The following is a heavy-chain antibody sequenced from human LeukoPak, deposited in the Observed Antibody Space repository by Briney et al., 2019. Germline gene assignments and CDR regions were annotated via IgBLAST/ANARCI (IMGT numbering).Heavy chain of an antibody. D-gene: IGHD3-22*01. CDR2: IYPGDSDT. CDR3: ARHVISPYYYDSSGYKGPYYCYGMDV. CDR1: GYSFTSYW. J-gene: IGHJ6*02. Sequence: GESLQISCKGSGYSFTSYWIGWVRQMPGKGLEWMGIIYPGDSDTRYSPSFQGQVTISADKSISTAYLQWSSLKASDTAMYYCARHVISPYYYDSSGYKGPYYCYGMDVWGQGTTVTVSS. V-gene: IGHV5-51*01.